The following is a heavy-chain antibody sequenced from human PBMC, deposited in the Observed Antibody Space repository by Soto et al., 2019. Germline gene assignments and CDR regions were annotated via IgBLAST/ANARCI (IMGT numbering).Heavy chain of an antibody. CDR1: GFTFSSYA. V-gene: IGHV3-23*01. D-gene: IGHD6-19*01. CDR2: ISGSGGST. J-gene: IGHJ4*02. Sequence: PGGSLRLSCAASGFTFSSYAMSWVRQAPGKGLEWVAAISGSGGSTYYADSVKGRFTISRDNSKNTLYLQMNSLRAEDTAVYDCAKEVAIIAVAGDFDYWGQGTLVTVSS. CDR3: AKEVAIIAVAGDFDY.